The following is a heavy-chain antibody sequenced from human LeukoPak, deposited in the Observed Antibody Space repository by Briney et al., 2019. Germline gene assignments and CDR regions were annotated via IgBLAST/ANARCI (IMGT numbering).Heavy chain of an antibody. V-gene: IGHV3-30*03. D-gene: IGHD3-22*01. CDR3: ARPQDSSGYKGQYYFDY. Sequence: GGSLRLSCAASGFTFSSYGMHWVRQAPGKGLEWVAVISYDGSNKYYADSVKGRFTISRDNSKNTLYLQMNSLRAEDTAVYYCARPQDSSGYKGQYYFDYWGQGTLVTVSS. CDR2: ISYDGSNK. CDR1: GFTFSSYG. J-gene: IGHJ4*02.